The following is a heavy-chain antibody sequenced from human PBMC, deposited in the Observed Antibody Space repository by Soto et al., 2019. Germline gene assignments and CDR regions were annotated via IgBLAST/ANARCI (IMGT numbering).Heavy chain of an antibody. V-gene: IGHV4-30-4*01. Sequence: QVQLQESGPGLVKPSQTLSLMCTVSGAPISGGDYHWSWIRQPPGKGLEWIGYIFPSGATHYNSSLGSRITMAVETSKSHSPLKLTSVTAPETAVYFCARGCAAKRSFDLSGRGALVTVSS. J-gene: IGHJ2*01. D-gene: IGHD5-18*01. CDR1: GAPISGGDYH. CDR2: IFPSGAT. CDR3: ARGCAAKRSFDL.